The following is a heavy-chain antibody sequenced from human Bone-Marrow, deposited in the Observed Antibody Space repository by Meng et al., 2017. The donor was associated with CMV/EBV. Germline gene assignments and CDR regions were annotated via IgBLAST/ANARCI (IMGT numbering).Heavy chain of an antibody. V-gene: IGHV4-4*02. Sequence: SGASIISATWWSWVRQPPGKGLEWIGEIFHTGITHYNPSLKSRVTISEDTSKNQFSLRLSSVTAADTAVYYCARAYCGGDCYSGFDFWSQGSLVTVSS. CDR3: ARAYCGGDCYSGFDF. D-gene: IGHD2-21*01. J-gene: IGHJ4*02. CDR1: GASIISATW. CDR2: IFHTGIT.